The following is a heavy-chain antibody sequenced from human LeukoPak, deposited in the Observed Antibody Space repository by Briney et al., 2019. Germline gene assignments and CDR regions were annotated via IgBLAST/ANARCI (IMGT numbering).Heavy chain of an antibody. CDR2: IIPILGIA. V-gene: IGHV1-69*04. Sequence: ASVKASCKASGGTFSSYAISWVRQAPGQGLEWMGRIIPILGIANYAQKFQGRVTITADKSTSTAYMELSSLRSEDTAVYYCARTSARVLRFLEWPHLSDAFDIWGQGTMVTVSS. D-gene: IGHD3-3*01. CDR1: GGTFSSYA. CDR3: ARTSARVLRFLEWPHLSDAFDI. J-gene: IGHJ3*02.